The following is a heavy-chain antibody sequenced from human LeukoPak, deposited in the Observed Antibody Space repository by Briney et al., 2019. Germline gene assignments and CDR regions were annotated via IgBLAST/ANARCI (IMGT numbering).Heavy chain of an antibody. V-gene: IGHV3-74*01. D-gene: IGHD3-3*01. Sequence: PGGSLRLSCAASGFTFSSYWMHWVRQAPGKGLVWVSRINSDGSSTSYADSVKGRFTISRDNAKSTLYLQMNSLRAEDTAVYYCARDGPYDFWSGYSYYGMDVWGQGTTVTVSS. CDR3: ARDGPYDFWSGYSYYGMDV. CDR2: INSDGSST. J-gene: IGHJ6*02. CDR1: GFTFSSYW.